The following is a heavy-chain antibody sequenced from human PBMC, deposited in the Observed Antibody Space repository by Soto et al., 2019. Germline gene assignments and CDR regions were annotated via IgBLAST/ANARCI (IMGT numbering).Heavy chain of an antibody. V-gene: IGHV4-59*01. CDR1: GDSISSYY. D-gene: IGHD6-6*01. CDR2: IYYSGST. CDR3: ARLNTFSSSYLFDY. J-gene: IGHJ4*02. Sequence: SETLSLTCTVSGDSISSYYWSWIRQPPGKGLEWIGYIYYSGSTNHNPSLKSRVTISVDTSKNQFSLKLSSVTAADTAVYYCARLNTFSSSYLFDYWGQGTLVTVSS.